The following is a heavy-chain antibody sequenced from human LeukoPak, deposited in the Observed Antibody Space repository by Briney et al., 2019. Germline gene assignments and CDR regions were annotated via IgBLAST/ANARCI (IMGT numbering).Heavy chain of an antibody. CDR3: TRDFDFSSAI. J-gene: IGHJ4*02. D-gene: IGHD3-3*01. V-gene: IGHV3-74*01. CDR1: GFTFSSYW. Sequence: HPGGSLRLSCAASGFTFSSYWMHWARQAPGKGLVWVSRISPDGSTTGHADSVKGRFTTSRDNAKNTLFLQMNSLRAEDTAVYYCTRDFDFSSAIWGQGTLVTVSS. CDR2: ISPDGSTT.